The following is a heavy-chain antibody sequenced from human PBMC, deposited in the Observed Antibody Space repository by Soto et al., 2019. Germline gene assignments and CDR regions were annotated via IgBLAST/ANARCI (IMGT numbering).Heavy chain of an antibody. CDR2: IIPFFGAP. V-gene: IGHV1-69*13. J-gene: IGHJ6*02. D-gene: IGHD2-8*01. CDR3: ARELSNPYYYYDMDV. CDR1: GGTFSTYA. Sequence: SVKVSFKASGGTFSTYAFSWVRQAPGQGLEWMGGIIPFFGAPNSAQKFRGRLTITADESTTTVYMELSSLRSDDTAVYYCARELSNPYYYYDMDVWGQGTTVTVSS.